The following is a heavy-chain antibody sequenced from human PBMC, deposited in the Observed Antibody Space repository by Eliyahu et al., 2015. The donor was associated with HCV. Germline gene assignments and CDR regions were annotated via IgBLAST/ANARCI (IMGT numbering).Heavy chain of an antibody. CDR1: GFTFSSYA. CDR3: AKPPTGWQRDNYYYYYGMDV. CDR2: IRGSGICT. J-gene: IGHJ6*02. Sequence: EVQLLESGGGLVQPGGSLRLSCAASGFTFSSYAMTWVRQAPGKGLEWVSAIRGSGICTYYADSVKGRFTISRDNSKNTLYLQMNSLRAEDTAVYYCAKPPTGWQRDNYYYYYGMDVWGQGTTVTVSS. V-gene: IGHV3-23*01. D-gene: IGHD5-12*01.